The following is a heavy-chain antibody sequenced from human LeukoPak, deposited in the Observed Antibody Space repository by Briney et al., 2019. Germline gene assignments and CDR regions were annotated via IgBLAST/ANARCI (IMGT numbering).Heavy chain of an antibody. Sequence: GGSLRLSCATFGFTFRNFGMAWVRQAPGKGLEWVSSIHTTGGKTYYAESVKGRFTISRDNSKNTLYLQMNSLRAEDTAFYYCAINGGGDSGYGNFDYWGQGTLVTVSS. CDR3: AINGGGDSGYGNFDY. J-gene: IGHJ4*02. CDR1: GFTFRNFG. D-gene: IGHD5-12*01. CDR2: IHTTGGKT. V-gene: IGHV3-23*01.